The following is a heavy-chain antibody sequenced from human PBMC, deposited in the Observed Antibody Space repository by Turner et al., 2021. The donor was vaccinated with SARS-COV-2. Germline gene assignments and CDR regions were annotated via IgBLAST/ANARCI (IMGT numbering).Heavy chain of an antibody. Sequence: DVQLVETGGAVVRPGGPLRLSCSASGLSIDDYSMHWVRQAPGKCLECVSLSSRDGSSTFYADSVKSRFTISRDNSKNSLILQTNSLRAEDTAVYYCGLSVGALWGQGTLVTVSS. CDR2: SSRDGSST. J-gene: IGHJ4*02. CDR1: GLSIDDYS. D-gene: IGHD1-26*01. CDR3: GLSVGAL. V-gene: IGHV3-43*02.